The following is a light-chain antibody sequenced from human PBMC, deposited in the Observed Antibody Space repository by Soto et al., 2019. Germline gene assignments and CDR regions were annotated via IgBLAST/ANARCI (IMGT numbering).Light chain of an antibody. CDR3: QQYNTYWT. Sequence: DIQMTPFPSTLSASVAYRFATTGRASQNIGSWLAWYQQKPGKAPKVLIYDASNLETGVPSRFSGSGSGTEFTLTISSLQPDDFATYYCQQYNTYWTFGQGTKVDIK. CDR1: QNIGSW. CDR2: DAS. J-gene: IGKJ1*01. V-gene: IGKV1-5*01.